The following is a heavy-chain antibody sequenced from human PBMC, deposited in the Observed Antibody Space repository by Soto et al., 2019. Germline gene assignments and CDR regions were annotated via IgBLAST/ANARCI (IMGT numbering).Heavy chain of an antibody. D-gene: IGHD3-10*01. J-gene: IGHJ4*02. Sequence: ASVKVSCKASGYTFTSYGISWVRQALGQGLEWMGWISAYNGNTNYAQKLQGRVTMTTDTSTSTAYMELRSLRSDDTAVYYCARVPMYYYGSGSSFDYWGQGTLVTV. CDR1: GYTFTSYG. CDR3: ARVPMYYYGSGSSFDY. V-gene: IGHV1-18*04. CDR2: ISAYNGNT.